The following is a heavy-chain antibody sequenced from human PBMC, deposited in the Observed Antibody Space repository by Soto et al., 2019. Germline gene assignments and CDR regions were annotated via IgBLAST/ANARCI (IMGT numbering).Heavy chain of an antibody. CDR1: SGSISSSNW. CDR2: IFHSGST. V-gene: IGHV4-4*02. J-gene: IGHJ6*03. CDR3: ARASSSRYYYYYYMDV. D-gene: IGHD6-6*01. Sequence: QVQLQESGPGLVKPSGTLSLTCAVSSGSISSSNWWSWVRQPPGNGLEWIGEIFHSGSTNYNPSLKSRVTISVDKSQNQFSLKLSSVTAADTAIYYCARASSSRYYYYYYMDVWGKGTTVTVSS.